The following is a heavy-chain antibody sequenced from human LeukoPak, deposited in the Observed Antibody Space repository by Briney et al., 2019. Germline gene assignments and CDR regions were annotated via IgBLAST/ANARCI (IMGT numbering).Heavy chain of an antibody. CDR3: ARDRSYYGSGSYPLNGMDV. Sequence: GGSLRLSCAASGFTFSSYWMHWVRQAPGKGLVWVSRINSDGSSTSYADSVKGRFTISRDNAKNSLYLQMNSLRAEDTAVYYCARDRSYYGSGSYPLNGMDVWGKGTTVTVSS. CDR1: GFTFSSYW. CDR2: INSDGSST. D-gene: IGHD3-10*01. V-gene: IGHV3-74*01. J-gene: IGHJ6*04.